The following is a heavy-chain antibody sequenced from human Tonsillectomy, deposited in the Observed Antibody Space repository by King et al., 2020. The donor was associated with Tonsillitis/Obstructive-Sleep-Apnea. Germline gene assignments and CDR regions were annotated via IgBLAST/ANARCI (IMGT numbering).Heavy chain of an antibody. J-gene: IGHJ3*02. Sequence: VQLVESGGGLVQPGGSLRLSCAASGFTFSSYWMSWVRQAPGRGLEWVANIKQDGGERYYVDSVKGRFTISRDNAKNSLYLQMNSLRAEDTAVYYCARYGTGTDNAVDIWGQGTMVTVSS. V-gene: IGHV3-7*04. CDR2: IKQDGGER. CDR1: GFTFSSYW. D-gene: IGHD1-7*01. CDR3: ARYGTGTDNAVDI.